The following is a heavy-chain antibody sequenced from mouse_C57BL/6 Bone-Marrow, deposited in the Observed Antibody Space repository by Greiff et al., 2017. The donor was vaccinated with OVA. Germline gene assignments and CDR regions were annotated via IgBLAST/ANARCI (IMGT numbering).Heavy chain of an antibody. Sequence: VQLQQSGAELVRPGTSVKVSCKASGYAFTNYLIEWVKQRPGQGLEWIGVINPGSGGTNYTEKFKGKATLTADKSSSTAYMQLSSLTSEDSAVYCCASPHYYGSSYLDDWGQGTTRTVSS. CDR2: INPGSGGT. CDR1: GYAFTNYL. J-gene: IGHJ2*01. CDR3: ASPHYYGSSYLDD. V-gene: IGHV1-54*01. D-gene: IGHD1-1*01.